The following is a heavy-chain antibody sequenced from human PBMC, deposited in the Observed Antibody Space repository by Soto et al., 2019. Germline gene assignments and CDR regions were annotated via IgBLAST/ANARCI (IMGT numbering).Heavy chain of an antibody. CDR3: ARAVYGSGSHTWFDP. V-gene: IGHV4-34*01. Sequence: SETLSLTCAVYGRSFSGYYWSWIRRPPGKGLEWIGEINHSGSTNYNPSLKSRVTISVDTSKNQFSLKLSSVTAADTALYYCARAVYGSGSHTWFDPWGQGTLVTVSP. J-gene: IGHJ5*02. D-gene: IGHD3-10*01. CDR2: INHSGST. CDR1: GRSFSGYY.